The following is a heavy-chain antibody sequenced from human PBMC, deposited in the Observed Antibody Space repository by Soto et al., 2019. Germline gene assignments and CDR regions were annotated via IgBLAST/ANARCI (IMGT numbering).Heavy chain of an antibody. Sequence: EVQLSESGGGLVQPGESLRLSCAASGLTFASYAMSWVRQAPGKGLEWVSSVSTGGDTTFYADSVKGRFTISRDDSKSTLYLQMNSLRAEDTAIYYCAEDKAGTYADYFDYWGQGTLVTVSS. CDR1: GLTFASYA. V-gene: IGHV3-23*01. J-gene: IGHJ4*02. CDR3: AEDKAGTYADYFDY. D-gene: IGHD1-1*01. CDR2: VSTGGDTT.